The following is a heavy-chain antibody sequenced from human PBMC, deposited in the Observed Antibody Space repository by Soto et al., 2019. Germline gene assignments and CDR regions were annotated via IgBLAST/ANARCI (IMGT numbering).Heavy chain of an antibody. CDR3: ARYRREAVAGYTLDN. Sequence: SETLSLTCTVSGGSISSNYWTWIRQPPGKGLEWIGYVYNSGSTNYNPSLKSRVTISEDTSKSQFSLEVNSMTAADTAVYYCARYRREAVAGYTLDNWGQGILVTVSS. J-gene: IGHJ4*02. CDR2: VYNSGST. CDR1: GGSISSNY. D-gene: IGHD6-13*01. V-gene: IGHV4-59*01.